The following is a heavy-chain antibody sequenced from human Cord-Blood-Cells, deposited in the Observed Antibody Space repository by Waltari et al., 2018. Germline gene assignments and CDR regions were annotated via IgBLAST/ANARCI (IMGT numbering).Heavy chain of an antibody. J-gene: IGHJ2*01. CDR1: GFTVSSNY. CDR2: IYSGGST. CDR3: ASGPKSYWYFDL. Sequence: EVQLVESVGGLIQPGWSLRLSSAASGFTVSSNYSRRPRPARGKGLGWVSVIYSGGSTYYDDSVKGRFTISRDNSKNTLYLQMNSLRAEDTAVYYCASGPKSYWYFDLWGRGTLVTVSS. V-gene: IGHV3-53*01.